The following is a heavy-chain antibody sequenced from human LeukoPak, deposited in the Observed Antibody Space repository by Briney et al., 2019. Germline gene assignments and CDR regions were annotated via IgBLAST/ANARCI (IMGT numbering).Heavy chain of an antibody. CDR2: MNPNSGNT. V-gene: IGHV1-8*03. CDR1: GYTFTSYD. J-gene: IGHJ3*02. Sequence: ASVKVSCKASGYTFTSYDINWMRQATGQGLEWMGWMNPNSGNTGYAQKFQGRVTITRNTSISTAYMELSSLRPEDTAVYYCARVIITIFGVVDAFDIWGQGTMVTVSS. CDR3: ARVIITIFGVVDAFDI. D-gene: IGHD3-3*01.